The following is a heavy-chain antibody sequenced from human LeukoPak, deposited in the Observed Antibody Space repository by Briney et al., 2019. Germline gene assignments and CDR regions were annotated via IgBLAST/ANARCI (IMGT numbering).Heavy chain of an antibody. Sequence: SETLSLTCAVYGESFSVYYWNWIRQPPGKGLEWIGEINRSGSTNYNPSLKSRVTISVATSKNQFSLKLSSVTAADTAVYYCARSWRGYSGKSTFDIWGQGTMVTVSS. V-gene: IGHV4-34*01. CDR2: INRSGST. J-gene: IGHJ3*02. D-gene: IGHD5-12*01. CDR3: ARSWRGYSGKSTFDI. CDR1: GESFSVYY.